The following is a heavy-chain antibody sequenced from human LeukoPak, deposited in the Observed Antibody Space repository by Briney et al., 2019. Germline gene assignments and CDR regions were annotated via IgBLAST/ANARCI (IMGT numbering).Heavy chain of an antibody. Sequence: GESLKISCKASVFSFTNYWIAWVRQKPGEGLEWMGNIYPGDSDTRYNPSLQGQVTISADTSIKTAYLQWSSLKASDTAIYYCARRAGGNTGGFYFDYWGQGSLVTVSS. CDR1: VFSFTNYW. J-gene: IGHJ4*02. CDR3: ARRAGGNTGGFYFDY. D-gene: IGHD5-18*01. CDR2: IYPGDSDT. V-gene: IGHV5-51*01.